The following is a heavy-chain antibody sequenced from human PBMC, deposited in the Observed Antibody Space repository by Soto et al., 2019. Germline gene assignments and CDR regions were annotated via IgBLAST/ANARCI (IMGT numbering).Heavy chain of an antibody. CDR2: IYYSGST. J-gene: IGHJ4*02. D-gene: IGHD6-19*01. V-gene: IGHV4-31*03. Sequence: QVQLQESGPGLVKPSQTLSLTCTVSGGSISSGGYYWSWIRQHPGKGLEWIGYIYYSGSTYYNPSLKSRVIISVDTSKNQFSLKLSSVTAADTAVYYCARTHSSGWYALDYWGQGTLVTVSS. CDR1: GGSISSGGYY. CDR3: ARTHSSGWYALDY.